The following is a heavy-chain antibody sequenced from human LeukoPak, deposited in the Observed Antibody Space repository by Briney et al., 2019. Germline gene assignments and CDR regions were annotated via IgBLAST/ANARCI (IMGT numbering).Heavy chain of an antibody. J-gene: IGHJ6*03. CDR1: RGTFSTYA. CDR3: ARSIVVPAAIPGANYYMDV. V-gene: IGHV1-69*13. Sequence: SLKVSCAASRGTFSTYAISWVRQAPGQGLEWMGGIIPIFGTANYAQKFQGRVTITADESTSTAYMEPSSLRSEDTAVYYCARSIVVPAAIPGANYYMDVWGKGTTVTVSS. CDR2: IIPIFGTA. D-gene: IGHD2-2*02.